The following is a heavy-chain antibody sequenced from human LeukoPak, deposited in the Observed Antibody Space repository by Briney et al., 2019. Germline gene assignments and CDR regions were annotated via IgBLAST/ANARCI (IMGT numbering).Heavy chain of an antibody. CDR3: AAMVPYYYYGMDV. CDR1: GFTFSSYS. Sequence: GALRLSCAASGFTFSSYSMNWVRQALGKGLEWVSAISGSGGSTYYADSVKGRFTISRDNSKNTLYLQMNSLRAEDTAVYYCAAMVPYYYYGMDVWGQGTTVTVSS. V-gene: IGHV3-23*01. D-gene: IGHD3-10*01. CDR2: ISGSGGST. J-gene: IGHJ6*02.